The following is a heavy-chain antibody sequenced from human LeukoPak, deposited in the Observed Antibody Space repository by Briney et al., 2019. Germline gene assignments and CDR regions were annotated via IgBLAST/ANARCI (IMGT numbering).Heavy chain of an antibody. CDR1: GFTFSSYA. D-gene: IGHD3-10*01. CDR3: AKSHHYYGSGSYDY. J-gene: IGHJ4*02. V-gene: IGHV3-23*01. Sequence: PGGSLRLSCAASGFTFSSYAMSWVRQAPGKGLEWVSAISGSGGSTYYADSVKGRFTISRDNSKNTLYLQMNSLRAEDTAVYYCAKSHHYYGSGSYDYWGQGTLVTVSS. CDR2: ISGSGGST.